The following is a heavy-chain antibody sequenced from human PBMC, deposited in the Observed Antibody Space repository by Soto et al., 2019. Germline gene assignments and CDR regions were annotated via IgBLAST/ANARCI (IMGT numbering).Heavy chain of an antibody. CDR3: ARGLYYYDSSGYYGN. Sequence: EVQLVEPGGGLVKPGGSLRLSCAASGFTFSSYSMNWVRQAPGKGLEWVSSISSSSSYIYYADSVKGRFTISRDNDKNSLYLQMNSLRAEDTAVYYCARGLYYYDSSGYYGNWGQGTLVTVSS. J-gene: IGHJ4*02. V-gene: IGHV3-21*01. D-gene: IGHD3-22*01. CDR2: ISSSSSYI. CDR1: GFTFSSYS.